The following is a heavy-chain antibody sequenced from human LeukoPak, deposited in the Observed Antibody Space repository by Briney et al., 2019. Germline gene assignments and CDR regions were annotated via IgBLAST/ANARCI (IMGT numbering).Heavy chain of an antibody. J-gene: IGHJ2*01. V-gene: IGHV4-59*08. Sequence: SETLSLTCTVSGGSISSYYWSWIRQPPGKGLEWIGYIYYSGSTNYNPSLKSRVTISVDTSKNQFSLKLSSVTAADTAVYYCASGPMKPSIAVAANWYFDLWGRGTLVTVSS. CDR1: GGSISSYY. CDR2: IYYSGST. D-gene: IGHD6-19*01. CDR3: ASGPMKPSIAVAANWYFDL.